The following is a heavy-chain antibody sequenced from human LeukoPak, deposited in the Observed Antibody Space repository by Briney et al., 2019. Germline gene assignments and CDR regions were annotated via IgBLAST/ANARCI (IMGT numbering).Heavy chain of an antibody. CDR1: GFIFSSYA. D-gene: IGHD3-3*01. Sequence: GGSLRLSCAASGFIFSSYAMHWVRQAPGKGLEYVSGISSNGGSKDYANSVKGRFTISRDNSKNTLYLQMGSLRPEDVAAYYCARDSRPSDFWSGYYTSFDYWGQGILVTVSS. CDR3: ARDSRPSDFWSGYYTSFDY. V-gene: IGHV3-64*01. J-gene: IGHJ4*02. CDR2: ISSNGGSK.